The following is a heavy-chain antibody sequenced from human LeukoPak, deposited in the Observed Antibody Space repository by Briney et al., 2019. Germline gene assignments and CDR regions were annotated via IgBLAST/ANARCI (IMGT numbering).Heavy chain of an antibody. D-gene: IGHD1-1*01. CDR2: INPNSGGT. CDR3: ARGGDYWNYFDY. Sequence: GASVKVSCKASGYTFTSYGISWVRQAPGQGLKWMGWINPNSGGTNYAQKFQGRVTMTRDTSISTAYMELSRLRSDDTAVYYCARGGDYWNYFDYWGQGTLVTVSS. J-gene: IGHJ4*02. V-gene: IGHV1-2*02. CDR1: GYTFTSYG.